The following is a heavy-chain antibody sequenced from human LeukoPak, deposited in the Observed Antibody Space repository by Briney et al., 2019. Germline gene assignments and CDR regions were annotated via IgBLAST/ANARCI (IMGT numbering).Heavy chain of an antibody. J-gene: IGHJ4*02. Sequence: GGSLRLSCAASGFTFSNAWMSWVRQAPGKGLEWVGRIKSKTDGGTTDYAAPVKGRFTISRDDSKNTLYLQMNSLKTEDTAVYYCTAVFEAYYDSSGHDYWGQGTLVTVSS. CDR1: GFTFSNAW. V-gene: IGHV3-15*01. CDR2: IKSKTDGGTT. D-gene: IGHD3-22*01. CDR3: TAVFEAYYDSSGHDY.